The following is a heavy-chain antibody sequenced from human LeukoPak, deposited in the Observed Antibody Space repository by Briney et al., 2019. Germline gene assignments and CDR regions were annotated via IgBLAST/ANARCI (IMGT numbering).Heavy chain of an antibody. V-gene: IGHV3-21*01. D-gene: IGHD3-10*01. Sequence: GGSLRLSCAASGFTFSSYSMNWVRQAPGKGLEWVSSISSSSYIYYADSVKGRFTISRDNAKNSLYLQMNSLRAEDTTVYYCAKDRMVRGVIVYYGMDVWGQGTTVTVSS. J-gene: IGHJ6*02. CDR1: GFTFSSYS. CDR3: AKDRMVRGVIVYYGMDV. CDR2: ISSSSYI.